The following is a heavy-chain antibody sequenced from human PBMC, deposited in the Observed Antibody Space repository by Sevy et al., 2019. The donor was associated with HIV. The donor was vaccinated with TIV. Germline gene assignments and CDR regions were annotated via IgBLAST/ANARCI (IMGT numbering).Heavy chain of an antibody. V-gene: IGHV3-23*01. D-gene: IGHD6-6*01. J-gene: IGHJ4*02. Sequence: GGSLRLSCAASGFTFSSYHMSWVRQAPGKGLEWVSAVSGSGSTTYYADSLNGRFTISRDNSKNTVYLQMSSPRADDTALYYCAKGGAARPEFWGQGTLVTVSS. CDR1: GFTFSSYH. CDR2: VSGSGSTT. CDR3: AKGGAARPEF.